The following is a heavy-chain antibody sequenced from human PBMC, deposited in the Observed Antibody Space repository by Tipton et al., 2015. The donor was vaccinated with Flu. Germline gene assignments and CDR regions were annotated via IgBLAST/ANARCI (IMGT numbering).Heavy chain of an antibody. V-gene: IGHV4-31*03. CDR3: ARDQGFGGGLSYDYYVLDV. J-gene: IGHJ6*02. Sequence: TLSLTCTVSGGSISSGGYYWSWIRQHPRKGLEWIGYIYYTGSTYHNPTLKSRVTMSLDTSKNHFSLKLSSVTAADTAVYYCARDQGFGGGLSYDYYVLDVWGQGP. D-gene: IGHD3-10*01. CDR2: IYYTGST. CDR1: GGSISSGGYY.